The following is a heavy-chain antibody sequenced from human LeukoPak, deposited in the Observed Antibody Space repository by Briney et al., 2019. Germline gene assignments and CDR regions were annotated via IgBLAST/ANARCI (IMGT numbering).Heavy chain of an antibody. V-gene: IGHV4-39*07. J-gene: IGHJ6*02. CDR3: ARGRRSYYYYGMDV. CDR1: GGSISSSSYY. CDR2: IHYSGST. Sequence: SETLSLTCTVSGGSISSSSYYWGWIRQPPGKGLEWVGTIHYSGSTNYNPSLKSRVTISVDTSKNQFSLKLSSVTAADTAVYYCARGRRSYYYYGMDVWGQGTTVTVSS.